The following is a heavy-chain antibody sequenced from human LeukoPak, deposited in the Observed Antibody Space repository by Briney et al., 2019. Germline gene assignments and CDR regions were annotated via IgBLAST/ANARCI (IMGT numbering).Heavy chain of an antibody. V-gene: IGHV4-61*02. J-gene: IGHJ6*03. CDR2: IYTSGST. CDR1: GGSISSGSYY. D-gene: IGHD3-3*01. CDR3: ARDYMGDFWSGYSYYMDV. Sequence: TLSLTCTVSGGSISSGSYYWSWIRQPAGKGLEWIGRIYTSGSTNYNPSLKSRVTISVDTSKNQFSLKLSSVTAADTAVYYCARDYMGDFWSGYSYYMDVWGKGTTVTVSS.